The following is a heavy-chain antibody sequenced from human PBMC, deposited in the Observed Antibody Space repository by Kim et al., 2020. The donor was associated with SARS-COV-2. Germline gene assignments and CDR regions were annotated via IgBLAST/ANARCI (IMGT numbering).Heavy chain of an antibody. J-gene: IGHJ6*02. D-gene: IGHD6-13*01. V-gene: IGHV3-20*04. CDR1: GFILDDYG. Sequence: GGSLRLSCAASGFILDDYGMSWVRQAPGKGLEWVSGINWKGGSTGYADSVKGRFTISRDNAKNSLYLQMNSLRVEDTALYYCARKAGIAVGGGVYYYGMDIWGQGTTVTVSS. CDR2: INWKGGST. CDR3: ARKAGIAVGGGVYYYGMDI.